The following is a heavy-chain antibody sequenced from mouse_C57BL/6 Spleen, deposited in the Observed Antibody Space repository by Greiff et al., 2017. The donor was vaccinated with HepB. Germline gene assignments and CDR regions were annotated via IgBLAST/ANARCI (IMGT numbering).Heavy chain of an antibody. J-gene: IGHJ2*01. D-gene: IGHD3-2*02. Sequence: QVQLQQSGAELVRPGSSVKLSCKASGYTFTSYWMDWVKQRPGQGLEWIGNIYPSDSETHYNQKFKDKATLTVDKSSSTAYMQLSSLTSEDSAVYYCARSTAQAPLDYWGQGTTLTVSS. CDR3: ARSTAQAPLDY. V-gene: IGHV1-61*01. CDR1: GYTFTSYW. CDR2: IYPSDSET.